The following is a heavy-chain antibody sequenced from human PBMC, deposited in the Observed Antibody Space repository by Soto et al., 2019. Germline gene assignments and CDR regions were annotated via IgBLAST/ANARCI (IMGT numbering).Heavy chain of an antibody. V-gene: IGHV5-10-1*01. CDR1: GYRFTSYW. Sequence: PGESLKISCQVSGYRFTSYWLTCFLQLPGKGLECLGRIEPRDSYTNYSPSFQGHVTISVDKSINTAYLQWNSLKASDTAIYYCARVGATTLHYFDSWGQGTLVTVSS. J-gene: IGHJ4*02. D-gene: IGHD1-26*01. CDR2: IEPRDSYT. CDR3: ARVGATTLHYFDS.